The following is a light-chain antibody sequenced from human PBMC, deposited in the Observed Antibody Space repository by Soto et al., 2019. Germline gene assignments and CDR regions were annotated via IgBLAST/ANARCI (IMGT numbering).Light chain of an antibody. CDR1: QSISGY. CDR3: QQSYSTLLT. V-gene: IGKV1-39*01. J-gene: IGKJ5*01. CDR2: ATS. Sequence: DIQMTQSPSSLSAFVGDRVTITCRASQSISGYVNWYQQKPGKAPKLLIFATSSLQSGVPSRFSGSGYGTDFTLTISSLQREDFAIYYCQQSYSTLLTFGQGTRLEIK.